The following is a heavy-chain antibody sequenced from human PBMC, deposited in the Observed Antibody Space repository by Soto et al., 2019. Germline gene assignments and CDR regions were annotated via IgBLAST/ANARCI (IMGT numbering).Heavy chain of an antibody. CDR3: AKDNGNYGSGSFSH. CDR1: GLTFGSYA. Sequence: PGGSVRLSCAASGLTFGSYAMSWVRQAPGKGLEWVSLISGTGDSSEYANSVKGRFTISRDYSKTTVFLQMNSLRAEDTAVYFCAKDNGNYGSGSFSHWGQGTLVTVSS. J-gene: IGHJ4*02. CDR2: ISGTGDSS. D-gene: IGHD3-10*01. V-gene: IGHV3-23*01.